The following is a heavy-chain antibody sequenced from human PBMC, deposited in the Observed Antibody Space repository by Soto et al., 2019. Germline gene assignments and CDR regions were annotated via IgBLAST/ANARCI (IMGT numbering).Heavy chain of an antibody. J-gene: IGHJ4*02. CDR2: IYDSGST. Sequence: WETLSLTCTVSGGSISSSSYYWGWIRQPPGKGLEWIGSIYDSGSTYYNPSLKSRVTISVDTSKNQFSLKLSSVTAADTAVYYCARQEDEAGTSCYAFDYWGQGTLVTVSS. CDR3: ARQEDEAGTSCYAFDY. V-gene: IGHV4-39*01. D-gene: IGHD2-2*01. CDR1: GGSISSSSYY.